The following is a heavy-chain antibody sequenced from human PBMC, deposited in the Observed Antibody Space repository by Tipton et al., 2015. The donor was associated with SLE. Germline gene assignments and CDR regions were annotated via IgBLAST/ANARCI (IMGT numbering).Heavy chain of an antibody. Sequence: TLSLTCTVFGGSISSHYWSWIRQPAGKGLEWIGQIHSSGSTSYNPPLKSRVSISVDMSKNQVSLKLSSVTAADTALYYCARHFSGSYSFDYWGQGKLVTVSS. J-gene: IGHJ4*02. CDR3: ARHFSGSYSFDY. CDR1: GGSISSHY. V-gene: IGHV4-4*07. D-gene: IGHD1-26*01. CDR2: IHSSGST.